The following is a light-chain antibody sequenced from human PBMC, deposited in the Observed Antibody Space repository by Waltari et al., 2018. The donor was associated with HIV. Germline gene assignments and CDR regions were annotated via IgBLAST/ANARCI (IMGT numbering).Light chain of an antibody. Sequence: ALPQPSSVSESPEQSITISCTGTNSVDGGYNLFSWYQQHPGKDPKLMIYEGSKRPSGVSNRFSGSKSGNTASLTISGLQAEDEADYYCCSYAGSNTFVFGTGTKVTVL. J-gene: IGLJ1*01. CDR3: CSYAGSNTFV. CDR1: NSVDGGYNL. V-gene: IGLV2-23*03. CDR2: EGS.